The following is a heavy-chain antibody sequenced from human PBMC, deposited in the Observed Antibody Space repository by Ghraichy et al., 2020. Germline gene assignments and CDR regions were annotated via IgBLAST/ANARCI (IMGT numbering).Heavy chain of an antibody. CDR3: ARLSLSTRFDP. Sequence: SETLSLTCTVSGGSISNYSYYWGWIRQPPGKGLDWIGSFYHDGSITNYNPSLKSLVTISVDTSKTQLSLKMSSVTAADTAVYYCARLSLSTRFDPWGQGTLFTVSS. CDR2: FYHDGSIT. J-gene: IGHJ5*02. V-gene: IGHV4-39*01. D-gene: IGHD2/OR15-2a*01. CDR1: GGSISNYSYY.